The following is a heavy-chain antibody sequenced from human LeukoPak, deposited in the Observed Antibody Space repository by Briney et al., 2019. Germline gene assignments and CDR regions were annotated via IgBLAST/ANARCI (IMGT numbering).Heavy chain of an antibody. J-gene: IGHJ4*02. D-gene: IGHD3-10*01. Sequence: SETLSLTCIVSGGSISSYYWSWIRQPAGKGLEWVGRIYTSGSTNYNPSLKSRVTISVDTSKNQFSLKLSSVTAADTALYYCARGLWFGDENPPYFDYWGQGTLVTVSS. CDR3: ARGLWFGDENPPYFDY. V-gene: IGHV4-4*07. CDR2: IYTSGST. CDR1: GGSISSYY.